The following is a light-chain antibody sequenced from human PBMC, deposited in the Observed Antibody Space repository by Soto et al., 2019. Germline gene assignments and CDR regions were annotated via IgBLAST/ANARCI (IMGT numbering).Light chain of an antibody. CDR1: QTVLYDSNNKNY. Sequence: LGERATINCKSSQTVLYDSNNKNYLAWHQQKPGQPPKLLIYWASTRESGVPDRFSGTGSGTDFTLTISSLQAEHVAVYDSQEHYRLPRSSAQAIKVDIK. CDR2: WAS. J-gene: IGKJ1*01. CDR3: QEHYRLPRS. V-gene: IGKV4-1*01.